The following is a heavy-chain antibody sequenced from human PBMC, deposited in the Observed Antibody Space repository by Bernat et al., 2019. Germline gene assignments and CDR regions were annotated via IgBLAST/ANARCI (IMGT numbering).Heavy chain of an antibody. J-gene: IGHJ6*03. V-gene: IGHV4-39*01. CDR2: IYYSGST. CDR1: GGSISSSSYY. Sequence: QLQLQELGPGLVKPSETLSLTCTVSGGSISSSSYYWGWIRQPPGKGLEWIGSIYYSGSTYYNLSLKSRVTISVDTSKNQFSLKLSSVTAADTAVYYCAGGPIITMVQGVISYYYMDVWGKGTTVTVSS. CDR3: AGGPIITMVQGVISYYYMDV. D-gene: IGHD3-10*01.